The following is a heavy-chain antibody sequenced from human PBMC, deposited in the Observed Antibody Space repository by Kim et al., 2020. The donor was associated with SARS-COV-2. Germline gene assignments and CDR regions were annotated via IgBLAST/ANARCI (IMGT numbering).Heavy chain of an antibody. J-gene: IGHJ4*02. CDR1: GFTFSTYG. CDR2: ISNDGRNT. D-gene: IGHD1-1*01. CDR3: GRNWIPIDY. V-gene: IGHV3-30*03. Sequence: GGSLRLSCVASGFTFSTYGMHWVRQAPGKGLEWVAVISNDGRNTYYGDSVKGRFTISRDNSKNTLYLQMNSLRADDTAVYYCGRNWIPIDYWGQGTLVTVSS.